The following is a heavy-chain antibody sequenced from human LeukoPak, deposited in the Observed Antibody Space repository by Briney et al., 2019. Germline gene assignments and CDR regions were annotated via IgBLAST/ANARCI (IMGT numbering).Heavy chain of an antibody. Sequence: PSETLSLACAVYGGSFSSYYWTWIRQSPGKGLEWIGEIHHSGSTKYNPSLKSRVTISVDTSKNQFSLKLSSVTAADTAVYNCARGTSDRRSSSCLDYWGQGSLVTVSS. CDR1: GGSFSSYY. CDR2: IHHSGST. CDR3: ARGTSDRRSSSCLDY. D-gene: IGHD2-2*01. V-gene: IGHV4-34*01. J-gene: IGHJ4*02.